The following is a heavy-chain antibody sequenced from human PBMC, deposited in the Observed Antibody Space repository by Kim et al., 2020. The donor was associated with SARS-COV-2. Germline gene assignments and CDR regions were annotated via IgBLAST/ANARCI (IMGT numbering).Heavy chain of an antibody. CDR1: GFTFSSYG. CDR3: ANSGAVAGTDYFDY. D-gene: IGHD6-19*01. Sequence: GGSLRLSCAASGFTFSSYGMHWVRQAPGKGLEWVAVISYDGSNKYYADSVKGRFTISRDNSKNTLYLQMNSLRAEDTAGYYCANSGAVAGTDYFDYWGQGTLVTVSS. CDR2: ISYDGSNK. V-gene: IGHV3-30*18. J-gene: IGHJ4*02.